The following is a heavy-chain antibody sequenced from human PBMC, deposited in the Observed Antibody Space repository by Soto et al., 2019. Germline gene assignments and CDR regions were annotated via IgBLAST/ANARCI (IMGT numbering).Heavy chain of an antibody. Sequence: QVQLVESGGGLVKPGGSLRLSCAASGFTFSDYYMSWILQAPGKGLEWVSYISSSGSTIYYAAAVKGRFTISRDNAKNSLYMKINSLRAEDTAVYYCARDYGDYVDSFDLWGQGTMVTVSS. D-gene: IGHD4-17*01. CDR2: ISSSGSTI. CDR1: GFTFSDYY. V-gene: IGHV3-11*01. CDR3: ARDYGDYVDSFDL. J-gene: IGHJ3*01.